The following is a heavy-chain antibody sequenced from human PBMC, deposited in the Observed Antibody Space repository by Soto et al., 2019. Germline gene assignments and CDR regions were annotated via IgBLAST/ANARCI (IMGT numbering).Heavy chain of an antibody. J-gene: IGHJ4*02. D-gene: IGHD2-15*01. CDR2: IYPGDSDT. CDR1: GYSFTSYW. V-gene: IGHV5-51*01. Sequence: GESLKISCKGSGYSFTSYWIGWVRQMPGKGLEWMGIIYPGDSDTRYSPSFQGQVTISADKSISTAYLQWSSLKASDTAMYYCARQSTDCSGGSCYEDYFDYWGQGTLVTVSS. CDR3: ARQSTDCSGGSCYEDYFDY.